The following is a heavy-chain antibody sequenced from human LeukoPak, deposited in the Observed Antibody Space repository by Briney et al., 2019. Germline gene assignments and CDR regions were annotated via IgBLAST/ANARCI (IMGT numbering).Heavy chain of an antibody. CDR2: ISFDGSDA. V-gene: IGHV3-74*01. CDR1: GFTFSGFW. J-gene: IGHJ4*02. CDR3: AKDMSASGRPKYYFDY. Sequence: GGSLRLSCAASGFTFSGFWMHWVRQAPGKGLVWVSCISFDGSDATYADSVKGRFTISRDNAKNSLYLQMNSLRAEDTALYYCAKDMSASGRPKYYFDYWGQGTLVTVSS. D-gene: IGHD1-26*01.